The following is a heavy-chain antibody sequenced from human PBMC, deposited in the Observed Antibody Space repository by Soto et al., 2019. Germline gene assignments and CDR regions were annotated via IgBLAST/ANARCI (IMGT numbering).Heavy chain of an antibody. CDR1: GFTFSSYS. D-gene: IGHD5-12*01. Sequence: GGSLRLSCAASGFTFSSYSMNWVRQAPGKGLEWVSYISSSSTIYYADSVKGRFTISRDNAKNSLYLQMNSLRDEDTAVYYCARRWLQNGYFDYWGQGTLVTVSS. CDR2: ISSSSTI. V-gene: IGHV3-48*02. CDR3: ARRWLQNGYFDY. J-gene: IGHJ4*02.